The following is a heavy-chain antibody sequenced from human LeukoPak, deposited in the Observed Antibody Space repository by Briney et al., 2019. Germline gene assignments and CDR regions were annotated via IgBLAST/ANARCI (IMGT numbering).Heavy chain of an antibody. CDR2: INPNSGGI. J-gene: IGHJ6*03. CDR3: ARDGHRRYDYYYYYMDV. Sequence: GASVKVSCRASGYNFIDYYMVWVRQAPGQGLEWMGWINPNSGGIDFAQKLQGRVTMTWDKSITTAYMQLSSLRYDDTAVYYCARDGHRRYDYYYYYMDVWGKGTTVTVSS. V-gene: IGHV1-2*02. CDR1: GYNFIDYY. D-gene: IGHD3-9*01.